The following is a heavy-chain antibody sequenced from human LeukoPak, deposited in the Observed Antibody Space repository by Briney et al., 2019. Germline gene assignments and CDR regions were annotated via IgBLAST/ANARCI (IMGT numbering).Heavy chain of an antibody. CDR2: ISQSGST. J-gene: IGHJ4*02. CDR3: ALSTTTVTTRTLDH. V-gene: IGHV4-34*01. Sequence: SETLSLTCAVQGGSFSNYFWTWVRQPPGKGLEWIGEISQSGSTRYNPSLESRVSISVDMSNNQSPLRLSSVTAADTAIYFCALSTTTVTTRTLDHWGQGTLVTVSS. D-gene: IGHD4-17*01. CDR1: GGSFSNYF.